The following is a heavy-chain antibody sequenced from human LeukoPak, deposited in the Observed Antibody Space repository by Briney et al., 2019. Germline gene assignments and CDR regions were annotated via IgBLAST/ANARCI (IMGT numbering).Heavy chain of an antibody. Sequence: SETLSRTCAVYGGSFSGYYWSWIRQPPGKGLEWIGEINHSGSTNYNPSLKSRVTISVDTSKNQFSLKLSSVTAADTAVYYCARDKQWLAHWGQGTLVTVSS. V-gene: IGHV4-34*01. J-gene: IGHJ4*02. CDR3: ARDKQWLAH. D-gene: IGHD6-19*01. CDR2: INHSGST. CDR1: GGSFSGYY.